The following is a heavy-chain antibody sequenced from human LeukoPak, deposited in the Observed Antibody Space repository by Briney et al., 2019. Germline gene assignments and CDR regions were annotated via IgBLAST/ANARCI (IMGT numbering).Heavy chain of an antibody. Sequence: GGSLRLSCAASGLTFSTYAMSWVRQAPGKGLEWVSGISGSGASTYYADSVKGRFTISRDNSKNTLYLQMNSLRAEDTAVYHCAIFEIPLGDPWGQGTLVTVSS. D-gene: IGHD7-27*01. J-gene: IGHJ5*02. CDR3: AIFEIPLGDP. V-gene: IGHV3-23*01. CDR1: GLTFSTYA. CDR2: ISGSGAST.